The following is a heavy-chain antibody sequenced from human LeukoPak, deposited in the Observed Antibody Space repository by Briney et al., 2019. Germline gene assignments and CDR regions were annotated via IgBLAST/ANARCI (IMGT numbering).Heavy chain of an antibody. J-gene: IGHJ4*02. Sequence: GGSLRLSCAASGFPFNSYWMTWVRQAPGQGLEWVANIRQDGSTKYYVDSVKGRFTISRDNAMNSLYLQMNSLRAEDTAIYYCARSIPYGTTWYGRSDFWGQGTLVTVSS. CDR2: IRQDGSTK. CDR1: GFPFNSYW. V-gene: IGHV3-7*03. CDR3: ARSIPYGTTWYGRSDF. D-gene: IGHD6-13*01.